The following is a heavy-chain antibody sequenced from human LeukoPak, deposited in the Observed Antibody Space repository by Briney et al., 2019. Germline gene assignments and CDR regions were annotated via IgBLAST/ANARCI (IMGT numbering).Heavy chain of an antibody. CDR1: GGSISSYY. CDR3: ARFAMVRGVIITPYYYYGMDV. Sequence: SETLSLTCTVSGGSISSYYWSWIRQPPGKGLEWIGYIYYSGSTNYNPSLKGRVTISVDTSKNQFSLKLSSVTAADTAVYYCARFAMVRGVIITPYYYYGMDVWGQGTTVTVSS. D-gene: IGHD3-10*01. J-gene: IGHJ6*02. V-gene: IGHV4-59*08. CDR2: IYYSGST.